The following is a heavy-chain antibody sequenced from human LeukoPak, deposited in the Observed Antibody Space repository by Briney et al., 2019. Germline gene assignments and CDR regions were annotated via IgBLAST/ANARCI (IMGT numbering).Heavy chain of an antibody. CDR2: IGDAGT. V-gene: IGHV3-23*01. Sequence: GGSLRLSCAASGYTFNDFAMTWVRQAPGKGLEWVSSIGDAGTYYADSVKGRFTISRDNSKNMLYLQLNSLRAGDTAMYYCAKNLGPFDVRGQGTMVTVSS. D-gene: IGHD3-16*01. CDR1: GYTFNDFA. CDR3: AKNLGPFDV. J-gene: IGHJ3*01.